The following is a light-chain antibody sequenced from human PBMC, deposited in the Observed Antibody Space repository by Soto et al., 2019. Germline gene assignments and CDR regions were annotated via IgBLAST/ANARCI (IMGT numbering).Light chain of an antibody. V-gene: IGLV2-14*03. CDR2: DVS. CDR3: SSYTTTSSLEGVV. CDR1: SSDIGGYNY. Sequence: QSALTQPASVSGSPGQSITISCTGTSSDIGGYNYVSWYQQHPGKAPKLIIYDVSNRPSGVSNRFSGSKSGNTASLTISGLKAEDEADYYCSSYTTTSSLEGVVFGGGTKLTVL. J-gene: IGLJ2*01.